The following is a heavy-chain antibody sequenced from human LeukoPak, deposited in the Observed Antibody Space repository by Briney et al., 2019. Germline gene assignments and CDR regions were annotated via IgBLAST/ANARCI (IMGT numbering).Heavy chain of an antibody. CDR1: GFTFSSYS. D-gene: IGHD3-3*01. J-gene: IGHJ3*02. CDR3: ARDEYDFWSGYYPGDDAFDI. V-gene: IGHV4-39*07. Sequence: GSLRLSCAASGFTFSSYSMNWIRQPPGKGLEWIGSIYYSGSTYYNPSLKSRVTIPVDTSKNQFSLKLSSVTAADTAVYYCARDEYDFWSGYYPGDDAFDIWGQGTMVTVSS. CDR2: IYYSGST.